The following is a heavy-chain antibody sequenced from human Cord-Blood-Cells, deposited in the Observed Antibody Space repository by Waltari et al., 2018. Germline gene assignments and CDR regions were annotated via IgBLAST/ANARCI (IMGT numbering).Heavy chain of an antibody. D-gene: IGHD2-2*01. CDR3: ARGWRYCSSTSCYYYYGMDV. V-gene: IGHV4-34*01. CDR2: INHSGST. CDR1: GGSFSGYY. Sequence: QVQLQQWGAGLLKPSETLSLTCAVYGGSFSGYYWSWIRQPPGKGLEWIGEINHSGSTNYNPSLKSRVTISVDTSKNQFSLKLSSVTAAATAVYYCARGWRYCSSTSCYYYYGMDVWGQGTTVTVSS. J-gene: IGHJ6*02.